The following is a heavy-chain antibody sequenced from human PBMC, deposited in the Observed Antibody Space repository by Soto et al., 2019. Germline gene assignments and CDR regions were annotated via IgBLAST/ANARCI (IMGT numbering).Heavy chain of an antibody. V-gene: IGHV4-59*01. CDR2: IYSNGST. J-gene: IGHJ6*02. CDR1: GGSISSYY. Sequence: SETLSLTCTVSGGSISSYYWSWMQKPPGPGLEWFGCIYSNGSTNYNPSLKSRVTISVDTSQNQFSLKLSSVTAAAAAVYFCGRDRNPRGHMDDSYGSMDIGGQGTTATGS. CDR3: GRDRNPRGHMDDSYGSMDI. D-gene: IGHD3-10*01.